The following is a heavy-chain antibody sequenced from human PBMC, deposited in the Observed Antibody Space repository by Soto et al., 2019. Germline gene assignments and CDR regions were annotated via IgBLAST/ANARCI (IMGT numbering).Heavy chain of an antibody. J-gene: IGHJ5*02. CDR1: GGSISSSSYF. D-gene: IGHD2-21*01. CDR2: IYYSGST. Sequence: SETLSLTCTVSGGSISSSSYFWGWIRQPPGKGLEWIGYIYYSGSTYYNPSLKSRVTISVDTSKNQFSLKLSSVTAADTAVYYCARLGAYYQSLDPWGPGTLVTVS. V-gene: IGHV4-30-4*08. CDR3: ARLGAYYQSLDP.